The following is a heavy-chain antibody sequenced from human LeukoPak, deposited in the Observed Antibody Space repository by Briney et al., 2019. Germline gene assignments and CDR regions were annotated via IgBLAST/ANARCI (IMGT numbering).Heavy chain of an antibody. D-gene: IGHD6-25*01. CDR3: ARETSGPGY. CDR1: GFTFSSYE. Sequence: GGSLRLSCAASGFTFSSYEMNWVRQAPGKGLEWVSYISSSGSTIYYADSVKGRFTISRDNAKRVVYLQMNSLRVEDTAVYYCARETSGPGYWGQGTLVTVSS. CDR2: ISSSGSTI. J-gene: IGHJ4*02. V-gene: IGHV3-48*03.